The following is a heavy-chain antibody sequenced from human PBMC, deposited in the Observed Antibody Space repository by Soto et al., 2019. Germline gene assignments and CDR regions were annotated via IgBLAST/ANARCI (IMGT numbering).Heavy chain of an antibody. V-gene: IGHV3-23*01. J-gene: IGHJ1*01. CDR1: GFTFSSYA. CDR2: IRGGGGTT. CDR3: AKDQAAGGTIARYFQD. Sequence: EVQLLESGGGLVQPEGSLRLSCEASGFTFSSYAMSWVRQAPGKGLEWVSGIRGGGGTTYYADSVKGRFTISRDNSKNTLYLQVSSLRAEDTDVDYCAKDQAAGGTIARYFQDWGQGTLVTVSA. D-gene: IGHD6-13*01.